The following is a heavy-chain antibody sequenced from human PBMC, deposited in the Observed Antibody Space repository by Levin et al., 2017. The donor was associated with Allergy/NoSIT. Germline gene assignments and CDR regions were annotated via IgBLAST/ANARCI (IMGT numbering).Heavy chain of an antibody. CDR1: GGTFSSYA. CDR3: ASESRGYSGVPDY. V-gene: IGHV1-69*13. Sequence: SVKVSCKASGGTFSSYAISWVRQAPGQGLEWMGGIIPIFGTANYAQKFQGRVTITADESTSTAYMELSSLRSEDTAVYYCASESRGYSGVPDYWGQGTLVTVSS. J-gene: IGHJ4*02. CDR2: IIPIFGTA. D-gene: IGHD6-25*01.